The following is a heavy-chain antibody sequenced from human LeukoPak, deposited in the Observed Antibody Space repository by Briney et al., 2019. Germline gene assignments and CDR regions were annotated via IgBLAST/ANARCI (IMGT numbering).Heavy chain of an antibody. CDR1: GFTFRNYW. D-gene: IGHD2-2*01. CDR3: ARASPCSSTSCYAENWFDP. CDR2: TKPDGSAE. Sequence: GGSLRLSCAASGFTFRNYWMGWVRQAPGKGLEWVANTKPDGSAEYYADSVRGRFTTSRDNANNFLYLQMNSLRAEDTAVYYCARASPCSSTSCYAENWFDPWGQGTLVTVSS. J-gene: IGHJ5*02. V-gene: IGHV3-7*01.